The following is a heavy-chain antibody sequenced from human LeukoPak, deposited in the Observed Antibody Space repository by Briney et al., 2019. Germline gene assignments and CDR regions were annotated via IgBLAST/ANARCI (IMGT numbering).Heavy chain of an antibody. J-gene: IGHJ3*02. CDR2: MKEDGSVK. CDR3: ARDRGWSSFDI. Sequence: PGGSLRLSCVASGLPFSSYWMSWVRQAPRKGLEFVANMKEDGSVKNYVDSAKDRFTIARDNAANSVYLQMSSLRAEDTALYYCARDRGWSSFDIWGQGAMVTVSS. D-gene: IGHD2-15*01. V-gene: IGHV3-7*01. CDR1: GLPFSSYW.